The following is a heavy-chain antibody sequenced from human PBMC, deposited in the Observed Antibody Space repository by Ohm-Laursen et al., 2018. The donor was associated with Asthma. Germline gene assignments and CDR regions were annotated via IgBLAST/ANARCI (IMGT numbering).Heavy chain of an antibody. Sequence: SLRLSCTASGFTFRSYAMHWVRQALGKGLEWVAVGGSYYDGGLKYYADSVNGRFTVSRDDSKNTPYLQMNSLRAEDTAVYYCAKTLGYDSSGYYIFQHWGQGTLVTVSS. CDR1: GFTFRSYA. D-gene: IGHD3-22*01. V-gene: IGHV3-30-3*02. CDR2: GGSYYDGGLK. CDR3: AKTLGYDSSGYYIFQH. J-gene: IGHJ1*01.